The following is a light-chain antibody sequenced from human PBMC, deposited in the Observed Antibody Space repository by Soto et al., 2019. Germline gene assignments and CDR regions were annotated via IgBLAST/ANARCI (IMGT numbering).Light chain of an antibody. V-gene: IGKV3-20*01. J-gene: IGKJ5*01. Sequence: EVELTQSPGTLSLSPVERATLSCRASQTVTSNYVAWYQQRPGQAPRLLIYGASSRATDIPHRFSGSGSGTDFTLTISRLEPEDFALYYCQQYRSLPVTFGQGTRLE. CDR3: QQYRSLPVT. CDR2: GAS. CDR1: QTVTSNY.